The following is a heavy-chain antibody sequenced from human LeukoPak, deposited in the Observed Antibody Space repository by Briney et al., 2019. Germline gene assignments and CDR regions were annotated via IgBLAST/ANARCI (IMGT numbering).Heavy chain of an antibody. J-gene: IGHJ5*02. Sequence: SQTLSLTCTVSGGSICSGDYYWSWIRPPPGKGLEWIGYIYYSGSTYYNPSLKSRVTISVDTSKNQFSLKLSSVTAADTAVYYCASVIADYGGEWFDPWGQGTLVTVSS. CDR2: IYYSGST. D-gene: IGHD4/OR15-4a*01. V-gene: IGHV4-30-4*01. CDR3: ASVIADYGGEWFDP. CDR1: GGSICSGDYY.